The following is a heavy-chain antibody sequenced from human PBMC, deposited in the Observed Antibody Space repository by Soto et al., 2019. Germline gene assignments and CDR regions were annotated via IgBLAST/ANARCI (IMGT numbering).Heavy chain of an antibody. D-gene: IGHD4-17*01. V-gene: IGHV3-30*18. Sequence: QVQLVESGGGVVQPGRSLRLSCAASGFTFSSYGMHWVRQAPGKGLEWVAVISYDGSNKYYADSVKGRFTISRDNSKNTLYLQMNSLRAEDTAVYYCAKYGGIGDYPFYYWGQGTLVTVSS. CDR1: GFTFSSYG. CDR2: ISYDGSNK. J-gene: IGHJ4*02. CDR3: AKYGGIGDYPFYY.